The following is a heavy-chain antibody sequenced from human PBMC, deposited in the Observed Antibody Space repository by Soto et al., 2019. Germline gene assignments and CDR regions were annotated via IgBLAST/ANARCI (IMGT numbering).Heavy chain of an antibody. CDR3: ARGDSSSWYGNWFDP. J-gene: IGHJ5*02. CDR2: INHSGST. D-gene: IGHD6-13*01. CDR1: GGSFSGYY. Sequence: SETLSLTCAVYGGSFSGYYWSWNRQPPGKGLEWIGEINHSGSTNYNPSLKSRVTISVDTSKNQFSLKLSSVTAADTAVYYCARGDSSSWYGNWFDPWGQGTLVTVSS. V-gene: IGHV4-34*01.